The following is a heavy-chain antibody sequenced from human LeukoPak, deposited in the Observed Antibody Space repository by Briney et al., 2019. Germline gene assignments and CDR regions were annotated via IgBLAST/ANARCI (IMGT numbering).Heavy chain of an antibody. V-gene: IGHV1-8*01. J-gene: IGHJ4*02. CDR3: ARGLLRVPGFHY. CDR2: MNSNSGNT. Sequence: ASVKVSCKASGYTFTSYDINWVRQATGQGLEWMGWMNSNSGNTGYAQKFQGRVTMTRNTSISTAYMELSSLRSEDTAVYYCARGLLRVPGFHYWGQGTLVTVSS. CDR1: GYTFTSYD.